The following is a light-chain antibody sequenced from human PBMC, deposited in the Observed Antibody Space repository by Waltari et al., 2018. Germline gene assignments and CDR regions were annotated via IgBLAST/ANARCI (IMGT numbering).Light chain of an antibody. CDR2: AAS. Sequence: SASVGDRVSIACRASQGITNYLAWYQQKPGKAPKLLIYAASTLQSGVPARFSGSGSGTDFTLTISSLQPEDFATYYCQQFHTFTFGPGTKVDIK. CDR3: QQFHTFT. CDR1: QGITNY. V-gene: IGKV1-9*01. J-gene: IGKJ3*01.